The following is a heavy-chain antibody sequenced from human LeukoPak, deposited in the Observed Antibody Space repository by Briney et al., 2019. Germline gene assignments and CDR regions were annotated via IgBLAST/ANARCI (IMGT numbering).Heavy chain of an antibody. Sequence: GGSLRLSCAASGFTVSRNYMSWVRQAPGKGLEWVSIIYSGGSAYYADSVKGRFTISRDNPSNTLYLQMNSLRAEDTAVYYCARDAKRIRATDGFDIWGQGTMVTVSS. CDR2: IYSGGSA. J-gene: IGHJ3*02. CDR1: GFTVSRNY. D-gene: IGHD3-10*01. CDR3: ARDAKRIRATDGFDI. V-gene: IGHV3-66*01.